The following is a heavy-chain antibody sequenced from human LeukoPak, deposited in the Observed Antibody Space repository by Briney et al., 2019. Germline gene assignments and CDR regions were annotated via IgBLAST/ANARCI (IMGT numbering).Heavy chain of an antibody. Sequence: SETLSLTCTVSGGFISSYYWSWIRQPPGKGLEWIGYIYTSGSTNYNPSLKSRVTISVDTSKNQFSLKLSSVTAADTAIFYCASIPGSSTSWYHFDNWGQGTLVTVSS. J-gene: IGHJ4*02. V-gene: IGHV4-4*09. CDR3: ASIPGSSTSWYHFDN. D-gene: IGHD6-13*01. CDR2: IYTSGST. CDR1: GGFISSYY.